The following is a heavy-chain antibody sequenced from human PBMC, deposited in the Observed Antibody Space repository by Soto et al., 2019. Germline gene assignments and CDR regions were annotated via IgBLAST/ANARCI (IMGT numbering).Heavy chain of an antibody. CDR1: GYSFTSYL. Sequence: PXESLKISCMGSGYSFTSYLIGWVRQMPGKGLEWMGIIYPGDSDTRYSPSFQGRVTISADKSISAAYLQWRSLKASDTAMYYCARHYPGSSWYRYYNWFDPWGQGTLVTVSS. CDR2: IYPGDSDT. CDR3: ARHYPGSSWYRYYNWFDP. V-gene: IGHV5-51*01. J-gene: IGHJ5*02. D-gene: IGHD6-13*01.